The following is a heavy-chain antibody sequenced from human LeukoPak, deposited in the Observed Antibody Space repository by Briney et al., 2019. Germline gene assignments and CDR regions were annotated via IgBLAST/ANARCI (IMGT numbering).Heavy chain of an antibody. J-gene: IGHJ3*02. CDR3: ARPMVVVTATPRAFDI. D-gene: IGHD2-21*02. Sequence: SSETLSLTCTVSGGSISSSSYYWGWIRQPPGKGLEWIGSIYYSGSTYYNPSLKSRVTISVDTSKNQFSLKLSSVTAADTAVYYCARPMVVVTATPRAFDIWGQGTMVTVSS. CDR2: IYYSGST. CDR1: GGSISSSSYY. V-gene: IGHV4-39*01.